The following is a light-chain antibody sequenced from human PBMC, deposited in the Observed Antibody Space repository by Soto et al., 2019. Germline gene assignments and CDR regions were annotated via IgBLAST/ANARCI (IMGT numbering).Light chain of an antibody. CDR1: QSISSW. V-gene: IGKV1-5*01. J-gene: IGKJ3*01. CDR2: DAS. CDR3: QQYNSYSL. Sequence: DIQMTQSPSTLSASVGDRVTITCRASQSISSWLAWYQQKPWKAPKLLIYDASSLESGVPSRFSGSGSGTEFTLTISSLQPDDFASYYCQQYNSYSLFGPGTKVDVK.